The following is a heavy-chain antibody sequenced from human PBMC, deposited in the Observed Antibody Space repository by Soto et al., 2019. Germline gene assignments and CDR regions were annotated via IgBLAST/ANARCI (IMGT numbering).Heavy chain of an antibody. CDR1: GYTFTSYA. D-gene: IGHD6-13*01. J-gene: IGHJ5*02. V-gene: IGHV1-3*01. CDR3: ARDTAGYRSSWYKFYWFDP. Sequence: ASVKVSCKASGYTFTSYAMHWVRQAPGQRLEWMGWINAGNGNTKYSQKFQGRVTITRDTSASTAYMELSSLRSEDTAVYYCARDTAGYRSSWYKFYWFDPWGQGTLVTVSS. CDR2: INAGNGNT.